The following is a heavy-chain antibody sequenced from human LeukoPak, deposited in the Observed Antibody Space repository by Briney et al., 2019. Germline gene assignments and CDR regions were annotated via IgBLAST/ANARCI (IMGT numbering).Heavy chain of an antibody. D-gene: IGHD2-2*01. V-gene: IGHV4-31*03. J-gene: IGHJ5*02. Sequence: SETLSLTCTVSGGSISSGGYYWSWIRQHPGKGLEWIGYIYYSGSTYYNPSLKTRVTISVDTSKNQFSLELSSVTAADTAVYYCARVDCSSTSCPRWFDPWGQGTLVTVSS. CDR2: IYYSGST. CDR3: ARVDCSSTSCPRWFDP. CDR1: GGSISSGGYY.